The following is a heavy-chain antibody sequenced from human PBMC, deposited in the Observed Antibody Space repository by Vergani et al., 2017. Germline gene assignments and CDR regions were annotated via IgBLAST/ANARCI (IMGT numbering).Heavy chain of an antibody. V-gene: IGHV3-30*03. CDR2: ISNDGSNK. J-gene: IGHJ6*02. D-gene: IGHD4-23*01. Sequence: QVQLVESGGGVVQPGRSLRLSCAASGFAFNYYGMHWVRQAPGKGLEWVAFISNDGSNKYYTDSVKGRFTISRDNSKNTLYLQMNSLRAEDTVVYYCASSTVVTPRGRYYYYYGMDVWGQ. CDR3: ASSTVVTPRGRYYYYYGMDV. CDR1: GFAFNYYG.